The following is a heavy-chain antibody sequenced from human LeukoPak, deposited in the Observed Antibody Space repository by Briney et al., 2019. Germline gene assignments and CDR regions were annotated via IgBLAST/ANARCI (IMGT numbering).Heavy chain of an antibody. Sequence: GGSPRLSCAASGFTVSSNYMSWVRQAPGKGLEWVSVIYSGGSTYYADSVKGRFTISRGNSKNTLYLQMHSLRVEDTAVYYCARVSLSVAGTLDRHFDYWGQGTLVTVSS. J-gene: IGHJ4*02. CDR2: IYSGGST. CDR1: GFTVSSNY. D-gene: IGHD6-19*01. CDR3: ARVSLSVAGTLDRHFDY. V-gene: IGHV3-53*01.